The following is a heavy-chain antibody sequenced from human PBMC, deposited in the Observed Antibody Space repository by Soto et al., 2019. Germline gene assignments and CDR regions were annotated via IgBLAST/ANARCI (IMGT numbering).Heavy chain of an antibody. Sequence: GGSLRLSCTGSGFNFGGYTVNWVRQAPGKGLEWVSSISSSNTYIFYADTVKGRFFLSRDNAKNSVYSQINRLRTEDTALYYCASAMTMGWSPQGYWGQGTPVTVSS. CDR1: GFNFGGYT. CDR3: ASAMTMGWSPQGY. V-gene: IGHV3-21*04. J-gene: IGHJ4*02. D-gene: IGHD3-10*01. CDR2: ISSSNTYI.